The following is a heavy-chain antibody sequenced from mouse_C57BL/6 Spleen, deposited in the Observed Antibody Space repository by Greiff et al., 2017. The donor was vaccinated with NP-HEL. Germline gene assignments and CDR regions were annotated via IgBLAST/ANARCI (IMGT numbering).Heavy chain of an antibody. CDR1: GYTFTSYW. CDR3: ARKGGSSHWYFDV. CDR2: IDPSDSYT. V-gene: IGHV1-69*01. Sequence: VQLQQPGAELVMPGASVKLSCKASGYTFTSYWMHWVKQSPGQGLEWIGEIDPSDSYTNYNQKFKGKSTLTVDKSSSTAYMQLSSLTSEDSAFYYCARKGGSSHWYFDVWGTGTTVTVSS. D-gene: IGHD1-1*01. J-gene: IGHJ1*03.